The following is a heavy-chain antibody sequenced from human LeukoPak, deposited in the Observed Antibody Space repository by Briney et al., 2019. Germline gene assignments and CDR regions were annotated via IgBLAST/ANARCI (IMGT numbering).Heavy chain of an antibody. CDR1: GFTFSSYS. V-gene: IGHV3-21*01. CDR3: ARDGPWDY. Sequence: GGSLRLSCAASGFTFSSYSMNWVRQAPGKGLEWVSSISSSTIYLYYADSVKGRFTISRDNAKNSLYLHMNSLRAEDTAVYYCARDGPWDYWGQGTLVTVSS. CDR2: ISSSTIYL. J-gene: IGHJ4*02.